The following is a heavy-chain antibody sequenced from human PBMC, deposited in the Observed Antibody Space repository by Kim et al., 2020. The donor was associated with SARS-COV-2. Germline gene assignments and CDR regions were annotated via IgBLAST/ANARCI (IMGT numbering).Heavy chain of an antibody. CDR3: ARDLGPSNYYDSSGYDLQH. V-gene: IGHV1-18*01. Sequence: ASVKVSCKASGYTFTSYGISWVRQAPGQGLEWMGWISAYNGNTNYAQKLQGRVTMTTDTSTSTAYMELRSLRSDDTAVYYCARDLGPSNYYDSSGYDLQHWGQGTLVTVSS. CDR2: ISAYNGNT. J-gene: IGHJ1*01. D-gene: IGHD3-22*01. CDR1: GYTFTSYG.